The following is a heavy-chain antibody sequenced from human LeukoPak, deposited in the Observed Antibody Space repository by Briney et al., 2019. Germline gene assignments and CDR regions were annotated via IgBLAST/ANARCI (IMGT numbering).Heavy chain of an antibody. J-gene: IGHJ4*02. D-gene: IGHD6-19*01. CDR3: ARDFGQWQLNGGYYFDY. CDR2: ISSSGTSI. CDR1: GFTFSNYE. V-gene: IGHV3-48*03. Sequence: PGGSLRLSCAASGFTFSNYEMNWVRQAPGKGLEWVSYISSSGTSIYYADSVKGRFTISRDNAKNSLYLQMNSLRAEDTAVYYCARDFGQWQLNGGYYFDYWGQGTLVTVSS.